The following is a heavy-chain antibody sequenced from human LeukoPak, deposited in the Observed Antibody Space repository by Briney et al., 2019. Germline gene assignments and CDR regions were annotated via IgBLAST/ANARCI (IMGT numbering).Heavy chain of an antibody. CDR1: GYTFTSYG. CDR3: ARSILYCSGGSCYSADY. CDR2: ISAYNGNT. D-gene: IGHD2-15*01. J-gene: IGHJ4*02. V-gene: IGHV1-18*01. Sequence: GASVKVSCKASGYTFTSYGISWVRQAPGQGLEWMGWISAYNGNTNYAQKLQGRVTMTTDTSTSTAYMELRSLRSDDTAVYYCARSILYCSGGSCYSADYWGQGTLVTVPS.